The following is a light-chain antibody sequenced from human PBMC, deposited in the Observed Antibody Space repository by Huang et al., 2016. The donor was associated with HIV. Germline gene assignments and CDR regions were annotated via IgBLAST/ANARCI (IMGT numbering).Light chain of an antibody. CDR1: QSVSSY. Sequence: ELVLTQSPATLSLSPGQRATLSCRASQSVSSYLAWYQQKPGQAPRLIIYDTSKRATGVPARFSSIGSGTDFTLTINRLEPEDFAVYYCQQHSNWPLLGQGTKLEI. CDR3: QQHSNWPL. J-gene: IGKJ2*01. CDR2: DTS. V-gene: IGKV3-11*01.